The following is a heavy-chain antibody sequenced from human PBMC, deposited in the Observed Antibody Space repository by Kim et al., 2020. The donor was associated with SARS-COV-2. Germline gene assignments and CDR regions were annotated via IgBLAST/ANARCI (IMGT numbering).Heavy chain of an antibody. Sequence: GGSLRLSCATSGFTFSSYGMHWVRQAPGKGLEWVTVISYDGRNKYYGDSVKGRFTISRDNSKNTLALQMNSLRAEDTAVYYCAKDYRRDDAFDIWGQGTMVTVSS. CDR1: GFTFSSYG. J-gene: IGHJ3*02. CDR3: AKDYRRDDAFDI. CDR2: ISYDGRNK. V-gene: IGHV3-30*18.